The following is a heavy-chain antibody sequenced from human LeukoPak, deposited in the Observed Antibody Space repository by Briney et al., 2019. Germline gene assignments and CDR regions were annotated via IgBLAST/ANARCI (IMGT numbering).Heavy chain of an antibody. CDR2: IYHSGST. V-gene: IGHV4-4*02. J-gene: IGHJ4*02. D-gene: IGHD6-19*01. CDR1: GGSISSSNW. CDR3: AREGIAVAGTTYYFDY. Sequence: SGTLSLTCAVSGGSISSSNWWSWVRQPPGKGPEWIGEIYHSGSTNYNPSLKSRVTISVDKSKNQFSLKLSSVTAADTAVYYCAREGIAVAGTTYYFDYWGQGTLVTVSS.